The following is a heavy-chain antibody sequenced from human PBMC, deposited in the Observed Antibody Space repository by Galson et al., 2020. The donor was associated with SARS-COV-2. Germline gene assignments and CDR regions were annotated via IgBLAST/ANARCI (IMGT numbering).Heavy chain of an antibody. CDR2: FDPEDGET. J-gene: IGHJ6*02. CDR3: ATSRKTESYDILTGYLNYGMDV. Sequence: ASVKVSCKVSGYTLTELSMHWVRQAPGKGLEWMGGFDPEDGETIYAQKFQGRVTMTEDTSTDTAYMELSSLRSEDTAVYYCATSRKTESYDILTGYLNYGMDVWGQGTTVTVSS. D-gene: IGHD3-9*01. V-gene: IGHV1-24*01. CDR1: GYTLTELS.